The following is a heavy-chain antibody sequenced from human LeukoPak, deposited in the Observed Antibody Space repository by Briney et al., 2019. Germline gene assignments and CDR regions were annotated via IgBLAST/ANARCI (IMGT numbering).Heavy chain of an antibody. CDR2: ILKDGSTT. J-gene: IGHJ4*02. CDR3: AKWSLTTWGYFDY. V-gene: IGHV3-30*18. D-gene: IGHD1-14*01. Sequence: GGSLRLSCVASGFTFNSNGMHWVRQAPGKGLEWVAVILKDGSTTYYVDSVKGRFTTSRDNSKNTLYLQMNSLRPEDTAVYYCAKWSLTTWGYFDYWGQGTLVTVSS. CDR1: GFTFNSNG.